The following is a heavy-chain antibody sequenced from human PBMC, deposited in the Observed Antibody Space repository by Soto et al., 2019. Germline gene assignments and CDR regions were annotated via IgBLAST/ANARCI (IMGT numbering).Heavy chain of an antibody. CDR1: GFTFSNAW. CDR3: TTVGDIVLMATLGMDV. CDR2: IKSKTDGGTT. J-gene: IGHJ6*02. Sequence: SLRLSCAASGFTFSNAWMSWVRQAPGKGLEWVGRIKSKTDGGTTDYAAPVKGRFTISRDDSKNTLYLQMNSLKTEDTAVYYCTTVGDIVLMATLGMDVWGQGTTVTVSS. V-gene: IGHV3-15*01. D-gene: IGHD2-8*01.